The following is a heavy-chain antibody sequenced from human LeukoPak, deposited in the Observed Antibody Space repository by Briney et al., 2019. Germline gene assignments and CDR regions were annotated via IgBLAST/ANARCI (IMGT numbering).Heavy chain of an antibody. CDR3: ARDEGYCSGGSCYGTAFDI. CDR1: GYTFTSYY. Sequence: ASVKVSCKASGYTFTSYYIHWVRQAPGQGPEWMGIIYPSGGSTTYAQKFQGRVTMTRDTSISTAYMELSRLRSDDTAVYYCARDEGYCSGGSCYGTAFDIWGQGTMVTVSS. V-gene: IGHV1-46*01. J-gene: IGHJ3*02. CDR2: IYPSGGST. D-gene: IGHD2-15*01.